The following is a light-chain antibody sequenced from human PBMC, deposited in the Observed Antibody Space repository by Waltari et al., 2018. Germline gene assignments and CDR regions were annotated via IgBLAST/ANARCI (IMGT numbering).Light chain of an antibody. J-gene: IGLJ1*01. CDR3: SSYTTGSAPGI. CDR1: DSHVGASDF. Sequence: QSALPHPAAVPGPPGQPTTISCPGTDSHVGASDFLSWYQQHPGEAPHLIIYEVSNRRSGIANRFSASKSSNAASLTISRLQAEDEADYYCSSYTTGSAPGIFGAGTRVTVL. CDR2: EVS. V-gene: IGLV2-14*01.